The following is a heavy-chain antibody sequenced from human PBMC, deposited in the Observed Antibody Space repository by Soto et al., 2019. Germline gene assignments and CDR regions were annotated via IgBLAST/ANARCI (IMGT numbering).Heavy chain of an antibody. CDR1: GGTFSSYA. J-gene: IGHJ4*02. Sequence: QVQLVQSGAEVKKPGSSVKVSCKASGGTFSSYAISWVRQAPGQGLEWMGGIIPIFGTANYAQKFQGRVTITADESTSTAYMELSSLRSEDTAVYYCARVIADELVPAAEPSYFDYWGQGTLVTVSS. D-gene: IGHD2-2*01. CDR3: ARVIADELVPAAEPSYFDY. V-gene: IGHV1-69*12. CDR2: IIPIFGTA.